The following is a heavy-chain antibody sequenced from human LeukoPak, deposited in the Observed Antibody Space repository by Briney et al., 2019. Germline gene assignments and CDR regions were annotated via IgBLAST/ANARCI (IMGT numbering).Heavy chain of an antibody. J-gene: IGHJ4*02. V-gene: IGHV3-21*01. CDR1: GFTFSSYS. CDR3: ARGEAGPYSNSYFDY. D-gene: IGHD4-11*01. Sequence: GGSLRLSCAASGFTFSSYSMNWVRQAPGKGLEWVSSISSSSSYIYYADSVKGRFTISRDNAKNSLYLQMNSLRAEDTAVYYCARGEAGPYSNSYFDYWGQGTLVTVSS. CDR2: ISSSSSYI.